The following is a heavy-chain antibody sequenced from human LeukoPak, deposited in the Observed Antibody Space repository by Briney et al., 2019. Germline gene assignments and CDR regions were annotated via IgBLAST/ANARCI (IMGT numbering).Heavy chain of an antibody. Sequence: GGSLRLSCAASGFTFSSYAMSWVRQAPGKGLEWVSAISGSGGSTYYADSVKGRFTISRDNSKNTLYLQMSSLRAEDTAVYYCAKDLRVSVLLWFGQRPDNWFDPWGQGTLVTVSS. D-gene: IGHD3-10*01. CDR1: GFTFSSYA. J-gene: IGHJ5*02. CDR3: AKDLRVSVLLWFGQRPDNWFDP. CDR2: ISGSGGST. V-gene: IGHV3-23*01.